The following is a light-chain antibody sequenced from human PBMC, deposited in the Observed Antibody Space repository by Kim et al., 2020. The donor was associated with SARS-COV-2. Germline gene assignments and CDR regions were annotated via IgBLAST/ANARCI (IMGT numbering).Light chain of an antibody. V-gene: IGLV3-21*04. CDR3: QVWDSSSV. CDR1: NIGSKS. CDR2: YDS. J-gene: IGLJ1*01. Sequence: SYELTQPPSVSVAPGKTARITCGGNNIGSKSVHWYQQKPGQAPVLVIYYDSDRPSGIHERFSGSNSGNTATLTISRVEAGDEADYYCQVWDSSSVFGTGT.